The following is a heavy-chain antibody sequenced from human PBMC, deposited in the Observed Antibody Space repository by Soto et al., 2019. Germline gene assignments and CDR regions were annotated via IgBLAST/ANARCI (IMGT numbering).Heavy chain of an antibody. CDR1: GYTFXSYD. CDR3: ARGQRGTIRPRSPFGY. D-gene: IGHD3-16*01. Sequence: GASLNVSCKASGYTFXSYDINWVRQATGKGLEWMGWMNPNSGNTGYAQKFQGRVTMTRNTSISTAYMELSSLRSEDTAVYYCARGQRGTIRPRSPFGYWGQGTLVTVSS. V-gene: IGHV1-8*01. J-gene: IGHJ4*02. CDR2: MNPNSGNT.